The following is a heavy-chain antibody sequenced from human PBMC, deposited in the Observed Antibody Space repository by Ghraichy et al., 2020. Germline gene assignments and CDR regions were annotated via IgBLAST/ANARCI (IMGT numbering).Heavy chain of an antibody. J-gene: IGHJ4*02. CDR1: GFTFSSYW. Sequence: SCAASGFTFSSYWMHWVRQAPGKGLVWVSRINSDGSSTSYADSVKGRFTISRDHAKNTLYLQMNSLRAEDTAVYYCARAYDYVWGSYRFSFDYWGQGTLVTVSS. CDR2: INSDGSST. CDR3: ARAYDYVWGSYRFSFDY. D-gene: IGHD3-16*02. V-gene: IGHV3-74*01.